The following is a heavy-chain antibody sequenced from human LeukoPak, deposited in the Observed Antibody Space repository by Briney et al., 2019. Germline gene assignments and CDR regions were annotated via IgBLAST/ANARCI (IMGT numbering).Heavy chain of an antibody. V-gene: IGHV3-64*01. J-gene: IGHJ4*02. Sequence: GGSLRLSCAASGFTFSSYAMHWVRQAPGKGLEYVSAISSNGGSTYYANSVKGRFTISRDNSKNTLYLQMGSLRAEDMAVYYCAGAYCGGDCYSPWGQGTLVTVSS. CDR3: AGAYCGGDCYSP. CDR1: GFTFSSYA. CDR2: ISSNGGST. D-gene: IGHD2-21*01.